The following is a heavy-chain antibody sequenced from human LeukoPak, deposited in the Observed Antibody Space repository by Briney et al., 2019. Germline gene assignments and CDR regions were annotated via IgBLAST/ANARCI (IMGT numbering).Heavy chain of an antibody. J-gene: IGHJ4*02. Sequence: ASVKVSCKASGYTFSSYYIHWVRRAPGQGLEWMGTINPGRDSTSYAQKFQGRVIMTRDTSTSTVDMDLSSLRSDDTAVYYCARDVGSGTYMFDFWGQGTLVTVSS. CDR2: INPGRDST. D-gene: IGHD6-19*01. CDR3: ARDVGSGTYMFDF. V-gene: IGHV1-46*01. CDR1: GYTFSSYY.